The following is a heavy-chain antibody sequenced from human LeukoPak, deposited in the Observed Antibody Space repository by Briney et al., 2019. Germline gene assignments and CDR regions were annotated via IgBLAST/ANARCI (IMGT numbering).Heavy chain of an antibody. D-gene: IGHD3-3*01. J-gene: IGHJ5*02. CDR3: AKDSPGYYDFWSGYYTGDWFDP. CDR1: GFTFSSYA. V-gene: IGHV3-23*01. Sequence: WGSLRLSCAASGFTFSSYAMSWVRQAPGKGLEWVSAISGSGGSTYYADSVKGRFTISRDNSKNTLYLQMNSLRAEDTAVYYCAKDSPGYYDFWSGYYTGDWFDPWGQGTLVTVSS. CDR2: ISGSGGST.